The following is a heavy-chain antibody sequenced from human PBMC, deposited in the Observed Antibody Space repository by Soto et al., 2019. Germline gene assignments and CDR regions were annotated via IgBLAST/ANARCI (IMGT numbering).Heavy chain of an antibody. D-gene: IGHD3-10*01. Sequence: XGSLGLSGVASGFTLSTYWMAGVRQTPGKGLEFVANIRPDGNEINYVDSVKGRFTISRDNAKNSLFLQMNSLRHDDTAVYYCGTDEWGGAFDIGGQGTTVTVSS. J-gene: IGHJ3*02. CDR1: GFTLSTYW. V-gene: IGHV3-7*01. CDR3: GTDEWGGAFDI. CDR2: IRPDGNEI.